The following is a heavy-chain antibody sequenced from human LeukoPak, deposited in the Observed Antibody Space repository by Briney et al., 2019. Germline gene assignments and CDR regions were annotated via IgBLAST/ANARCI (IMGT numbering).Heavy chain of an antibody. CDR1: AFTVSSCY. Sequence: PGGSLRLSCAASAFTVSSCYMNWVRQTPGKGLEWVSIIHNSGRTYYADSVKGRFTISRDTSKNTLFLRMNSLRVEDTAVYYCARRANYYYYMDVWGKGTTVTVSS. J-gene: IGHJ6*03. CDR3: ARRANYYYYMDV. CDR2: IHNSGRT. V-gene: IGHV3-66*02.